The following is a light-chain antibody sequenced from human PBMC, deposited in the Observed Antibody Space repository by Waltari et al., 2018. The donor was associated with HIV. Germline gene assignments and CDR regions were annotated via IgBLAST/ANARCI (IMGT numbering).Light chain of an antibody. J-gene: IGLJ2*01. CDR2: DDS. Sequence: SYVLTQPPSVSVAPGQTARITCGGNNIESKNVHWYHQKPGQAPVLVVYDDSDRPSGIPDRVSGSNSGNTATLTISRVEVADEADYYCQVWDRRGVFGGGTKLTVL. CDR1: NIESKN. CDR3: QVWDRRGV. V-gene: IGLV3-21*02.